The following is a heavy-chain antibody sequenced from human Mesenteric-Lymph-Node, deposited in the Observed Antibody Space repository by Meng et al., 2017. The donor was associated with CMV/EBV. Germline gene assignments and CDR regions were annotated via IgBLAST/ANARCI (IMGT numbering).Heavy chain of an antibody. Sequence: LSLTCAVSGFTFSAFGMNWVRQAPGKGLEWVASISASNNYIYYGDSMKGRFTISRDNAKNSLYLQMNSPRADDTAVYYCARTPNLRSPDFWGQGTLVTVSS. J-gene: IGHJ4*02. CDR2: ISASNNYI. CDR1: GFTFSAFG. D-gene: IGHD4-17*01. CDR3: ARTPNLRSPDF. V-gene: IGHV3-21*01.